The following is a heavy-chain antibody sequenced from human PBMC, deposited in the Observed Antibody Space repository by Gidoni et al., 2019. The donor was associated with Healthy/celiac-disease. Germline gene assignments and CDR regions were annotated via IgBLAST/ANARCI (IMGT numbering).Heavy chain of an antibody. CDR1: GYTSTSYG. CDR3: ARDSFRAIVVVPAAILDP. J-gene: IGHJ5*02. D-gene: IGHD2-2*01. Sequence: QVQLVQSGAEVKKPGASVKVSCKASGYTSTSYGISWVRQAPGHGLEWMGWISAYNGNTNSPPKLQGRVTMTTATSTSTAYMELRSLRSDDTAVYYCARDSFRAIVVVPAAILDPWGQGTLVTVSS. V-gene: IGHV1-18*01. CDR2: ISAYNGNT.